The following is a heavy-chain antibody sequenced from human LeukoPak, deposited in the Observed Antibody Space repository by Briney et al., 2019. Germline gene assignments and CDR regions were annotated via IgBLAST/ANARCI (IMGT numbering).Heavy chain of an antibody. Sequence: GGSLRLSCAPSGFTFSSYAMSWVRQAPGKGLEWVAAIGGSGDHTFYADSVKGRFTISRDNSKNTLYLQMNSLRAEDTAIYYCAKDVDYGDYVVYWGQGTLVTVSS. V-gene: IGHV3-23*01. J-gene: IGHJ4*02. CDR3: AKDVDYGDYVVY. CDR1: GFTFSSYA. CDR2: IGGSGDHT. D-gene: IGHD4-17*01.